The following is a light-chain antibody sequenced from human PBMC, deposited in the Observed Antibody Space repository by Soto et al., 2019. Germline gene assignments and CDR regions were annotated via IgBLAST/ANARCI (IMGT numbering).Light chain of an antibody. Sequence: DVVMTQTQLSLSVTPGQPASISCKSSQSLLHITGETFLFWYLQKPGQSPQLLIYEVSTRVSGVPDRLSGSGSGTDFTLEISRVETDDVGIYYCMQSTQLPPTFGQGTRLEIK. CDR3: MQSTQLPPT. CDR2: EVS. J-gene: IGKJ5*01. CDR1: QSLLHITGETF. V-gene: IGKV2D-29*02.